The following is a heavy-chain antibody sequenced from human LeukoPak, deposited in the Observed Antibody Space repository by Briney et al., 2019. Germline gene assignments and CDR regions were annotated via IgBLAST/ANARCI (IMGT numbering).Heavy chain of an antibody. J-gene: IGHJ6*02. CDR3: AKSISAWEQLRGYFYFYGMDV. Sequence: PGGSLRLSCAASGFPFNDYGMPWVRQAPGKGLEWVSLISADGFSTYYADSVKGRFSISRDNSKNSLYLQVSSLRVEDTALYYCAKSISAWEQLRGYFYFYGMDVWGQGTTVTVSS. V-gene: IGHV3-43*02. D-gene: IGHD1-26*01. CDR1: GFPFNDYG. CDR2: ISADGFST.